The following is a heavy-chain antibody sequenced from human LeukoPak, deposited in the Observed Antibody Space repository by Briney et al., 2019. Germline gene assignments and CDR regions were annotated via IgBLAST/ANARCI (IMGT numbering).Heavy chain of an antibody. Sequence: EASVKVSCKTSGYTFTSYNMHWVRLAPGQGLEWMGVVNPSSGDTSFEQKFQGRVTTTRDTSTNTVYMELSSLRSEDTAVYYCARRSVTFSFDYWGQGTLVTVSS. CDR3: ARRSVTFSFDY. J-gene: IGHJ4*02. CDR2: VNPSSGDT. V-gene: IGHV1-46*01. D-gene: IGHD3-16*01. CDR1: GYTFTSYN.